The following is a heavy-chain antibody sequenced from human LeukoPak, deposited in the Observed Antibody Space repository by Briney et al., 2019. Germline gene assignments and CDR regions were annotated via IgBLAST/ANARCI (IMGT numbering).Heavy chain of an antibody. Sequence: SETLSLTCTVSGGSISRYYWGWIRQPPGKGLEWIGSIYYSGSTYYNPSLKSRVTISVDTSKNQFSLKLSSVTAADTAVYYCARHTRIHRADGWGQGTLVTVSS. V-gene: IGHV4-39*01. CDR1: GGSISRYY. CDR3: ARHTRIHRADG. CDR2: IYYSGST. J-gene: IGHJ4*02. D-gene: IGHD2-15*01.